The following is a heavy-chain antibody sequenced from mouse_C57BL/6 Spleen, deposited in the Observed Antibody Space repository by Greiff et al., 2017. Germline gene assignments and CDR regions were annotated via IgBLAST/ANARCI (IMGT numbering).Heavy chain of an antibody. D-gene: IGHD2-5*01. CDR1: GYSITSGYY. Sequence: EVQRVESGPGLVKPSQSLSLTCSVTGYSITSGYYWNWIRQFPGNKLEWMGYISYDGSNNYNPSLKNRISITRDTSKNQFFLKLNSVTTEDTATYYCARSNPSYFDYWGQGTTLTVSS. CDR3: ARSNPSYFDY. V-gene: IGHV3-6*01. CDR2: ISYDGSN. J-gene: IGHJ2*01.